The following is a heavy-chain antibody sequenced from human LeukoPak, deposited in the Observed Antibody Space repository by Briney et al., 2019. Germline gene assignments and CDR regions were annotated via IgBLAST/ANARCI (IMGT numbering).Heavy chain of an antibody. V-gene: IGHV1-69*13. J-gene: IGHJ4*02. Sequence: ASVTVSCKASGGTFSSYAISWVRQAPGQGLEWMGGIIPIFGTANYAQKFQGRVTITADESTSTAYMELSSLRSEDTAVYYCARGDCSGGSCYNPPLGYWGQGTLVTVSS. CDR2: IIPIFGTA. D-gene: IGHD2-15*01. CDR3: ARGDCSGGSCYNPPLGY. CDR1: GGTFSSYA.